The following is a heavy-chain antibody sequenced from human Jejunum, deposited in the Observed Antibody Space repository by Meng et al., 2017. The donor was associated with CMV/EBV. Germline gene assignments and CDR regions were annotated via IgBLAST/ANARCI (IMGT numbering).Heavy chain of an antibody. CDR3: ARGFLNGYQPFDY. CDR2: IIAIFKTP. CDR1: GGSFNNYA. V-gene: IGHV1-69*12. J-gene: IGHJ4*02. D-gene: IGHD5-24*01. Sequence: QVQLMQSGAVVNEPGSSMKVSCKSSGGSFNNYAFIWVRQAPGQGLEWMGGIIAIFKTPNYAQKFQGRLTITADESTGTSYMELTSLTSEDTAVYYCARGFLNGYQPFDYWGQGTLGTVAS.